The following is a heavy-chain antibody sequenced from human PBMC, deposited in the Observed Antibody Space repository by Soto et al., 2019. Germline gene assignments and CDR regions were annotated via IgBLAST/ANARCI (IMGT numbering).Heavy chain of an antibody. CDR2: IYWNADK. CDR3: AHRRGYSSGWREGYFDY. CDR1: GFSLSTSGVG. D-gene: IGHD6-19*01. J-gene: IGHJ4*02. V-gene: IGHV2-5*01. Sequence: QITLKESGPTLVKPTQTLTLTCTFSGFSLSTSGVGVGWIRQPPGKALEWLALIYWNADKRYSPSLKSRLTITKDTSKNQGVLTMTNMDPVDTATYYCAHRRGYSSGWREGYFDYWGQGTLATVSS.